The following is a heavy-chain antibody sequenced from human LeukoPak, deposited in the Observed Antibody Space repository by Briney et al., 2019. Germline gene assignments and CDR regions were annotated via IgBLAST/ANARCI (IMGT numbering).Heavy chain of an antibody. J-gene: IGHJ4*02. D-gene: IGHD6-19*01. CDR1: GFTFDDYT. CDR3: AKDIGRYSSGWGGVDY. V-gene: IGHV3-43*01. CDR2: ISWDGGST. Sequence: GGSLRLSCAASGFTFDDYTMHWVRQAPGKGLEWVSLISWDGGSTYYADSVKGRFTISRDNSKNSLYLQMNSLRTEDTALYYCAKDIGRYSSGWGGVDYWGQGTLVTVSS.